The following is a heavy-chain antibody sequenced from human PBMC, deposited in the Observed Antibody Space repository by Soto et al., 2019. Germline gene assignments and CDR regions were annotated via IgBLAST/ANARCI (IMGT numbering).Heavy chain of an antibody. Sequence: GESLKISCRASGYKFTTFWLNWVRQTPGKGLEWLGRIDPTDSFTNYSPPFEGHVTISVDRSISTAYLQWNSLQASDTAIYYCARPASGGSRDAFDVWGQGTTVTVSS. CDR3: ARPASGGSRDAFDV. D-gene: IGHD2-15*01. V-gene: IGHV5-10-1*01. CDR2: IDPTDSFT. CDR1: GYKFTTFW. J-gene: IGHJ3*01.